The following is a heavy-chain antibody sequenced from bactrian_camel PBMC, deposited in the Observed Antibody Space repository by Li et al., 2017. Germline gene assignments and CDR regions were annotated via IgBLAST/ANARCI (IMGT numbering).Heavy chain of an antibody. D-gene: IGHD3*01. CDR1: GFTFSTYP. J-gene: IGHJ4*01. CDR2: INGGGGNT. CDR3: AAGTRIIVGDYCDGITD. V-gene: IGHV3S40*01. Sequence: VQLVESGGGLVQPGGSLRLSCAASGFTFSTYPMTWVRQATGKGLEWVSAINGGGGNTYYADSVKGRFTISRDNAKNIIYLQTSSLTPDDTAMYYCAAGTRIIVGDYCDGITDWGQGTQV.